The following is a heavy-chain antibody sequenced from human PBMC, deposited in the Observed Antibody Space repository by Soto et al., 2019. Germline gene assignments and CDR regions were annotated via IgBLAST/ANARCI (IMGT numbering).Heavy chain of an antibody. CDR3: AKDGDYYGSGITAD. Sequence: GGSLRLSCAASGFTFSSYGMHWVRQAPGKGLEWVAVISYDGSNKYYADSVKGRFTISRDNSKNTLYLQMNSLRAEDTAVYYCAKDGDYYGSGITADWGQGTLVTVSS. V-gene: IGHV3-30*18. CDR2: ISYDGSNK. J-gene: IGHJ4*02. CDR1: GFTFSSYG. D-gene: IGHD3-10*01.